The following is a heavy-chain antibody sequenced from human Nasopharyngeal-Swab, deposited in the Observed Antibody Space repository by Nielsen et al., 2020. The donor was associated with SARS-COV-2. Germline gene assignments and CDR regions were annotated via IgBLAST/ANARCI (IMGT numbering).Heavy chain of an antibody. CDR2: INSDGSST. Sequence: GGSLRLSCAASGFTFSSYWMHWVRQAPGKGLVWVSRINSDGSSTSYADSVKGRFTISRDNAKNTLYLQMNSLRAEDTAVYYCARVGGIPGGYSSSWGYYYGMDVWGQGTTVTVSS. J-gene: IGHJ6*02. D-gene: IGHD6-13*01. CDR3: ARVGGIPGGYSSSWGYYYGMDV. CDR1: GFTFSSYW. V-gene: IGHV3-74*01.